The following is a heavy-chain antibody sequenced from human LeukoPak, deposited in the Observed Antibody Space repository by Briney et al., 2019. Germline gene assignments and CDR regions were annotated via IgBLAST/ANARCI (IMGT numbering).Heavy chain of an antibody. J-gene: IGHJ5*02. CDR2: IYYSGST. CDR3: ARSEGPPRVAFDP. CDR1: GGSISSSSYY. V-gene: IGHV4-39*07. Sequence: SETLSLTCTVSGGSISSSSYYWGWIRQPPGKGLEWIGSIYYSGSTYYNPSLKSRVTISVDTSKNQFSLKLSSVTAADTAVYYCARSEGPPRVAFDPWGQGTLVTVSS.